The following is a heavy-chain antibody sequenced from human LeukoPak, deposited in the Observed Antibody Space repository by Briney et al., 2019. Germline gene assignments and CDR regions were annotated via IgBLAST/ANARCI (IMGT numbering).Heavy chain of an antibody. CDR1: GFTFSSNW. CDR3: ARETPDSSGWD. Sequence: GGSLRLSCAASGFTFSSNWMSWVRQAPGKGLEWVANIKRDGSQKYYVDSVKGRFTISRDNAKNSLYLQMSSLRAEDTAIYYCARETPDSSGWDWGQGTLVTVSS. D-gene: IGHD6-19*01. CDR2: IKRDGSQK. J-gene: IGHJ4*02. V-gene: IGHV3-7*01.